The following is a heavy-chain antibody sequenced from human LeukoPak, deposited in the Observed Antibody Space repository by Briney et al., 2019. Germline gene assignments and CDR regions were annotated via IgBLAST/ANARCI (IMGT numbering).Heavy chain of an antibody. CDR2: ISAYNGNT. D-gene: IGHD2-2*01. CDR3: ARGVYCSGTSRVCWFDP. CDR1: GYTFTSYG. J-gene: IGHJ5*02. V-gene: IGHV1-18*01. Sequence: ASVTVSCKASGYTFTSYGISWVRQAPGQGLEWMGWISAYNGNTNYAQKLQGRVTMTTDTSTSTAYMELRSLRSDDTAVYYCARGVYCSGTSRVCWFDPWGQGTLVTVSS.